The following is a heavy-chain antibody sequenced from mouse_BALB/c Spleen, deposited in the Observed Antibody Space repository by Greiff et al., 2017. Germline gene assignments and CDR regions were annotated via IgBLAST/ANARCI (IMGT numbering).Heavy chain of an antibody. CDR2: INPYNDGT. J-gene: IGHJ2*01. CDR1: GYTFTSYV. D-gene: IGHD1-1*01. Sequence: EVQLQQSGPELVKPGASVKMSCKASGYTFTSYVMHWVKQKPGQGLEWIGYINPYNDGTKYNEKFKGKATLTSDKSSSTAYMELSSLTSEDSAVYYCARQGLPSLYAEDYWGQGTTLTVSS. CDR3: ARQGLPSLYAEDY. V-gene: IGHV1-14*01.